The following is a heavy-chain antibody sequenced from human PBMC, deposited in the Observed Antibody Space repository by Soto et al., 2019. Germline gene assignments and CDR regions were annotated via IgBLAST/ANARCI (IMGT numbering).Heavy chain of an antibody. Sequence: GESLKISCKGSGYTFTNYWIGWVRQMPGKGLEWMGIIYPGDSDTKYNPSFQGQVTISAGKSITTTYPQWSSLKASDTAIYYCAASIFYYGMDVWGQGTTVTVSS. CDR1: GYTFTNYW. V-gene: IGHV5-51*01. J-gene: IGHJ6*02. CDR2: IYPGDSDT. CDR3: AASIFYYGMDV.